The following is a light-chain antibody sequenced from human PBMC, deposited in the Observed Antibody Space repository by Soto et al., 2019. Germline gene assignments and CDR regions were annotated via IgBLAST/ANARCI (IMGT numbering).Light chain of an antibody. Sequence: DIQMTQSPSTLSASVGDRVTITCRASQSISSWLAWYQQKPGKAPKLLIYKASSLEGGVPSRFSGSGSGTEFTLTITSLQPDDFATYYCQQYYLYPLTFGGGTKV. CDR1: QSISSW. J-gene: IGKJ4*01. CDR3: QQYYLYPLT. CDR2: KAS. V-gene: IGKV1-5*03.